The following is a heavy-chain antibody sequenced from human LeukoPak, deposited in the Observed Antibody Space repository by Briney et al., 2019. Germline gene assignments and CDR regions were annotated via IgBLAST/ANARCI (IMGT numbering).Heavy chain of an antibody. CDR3: ARQEGIAAARGYMDV. CDR2: FYYSGST. Sequence: SETLSLTCTVSGGSISSYYWRGFAQPAGKGREWIGYFYYSGSTNYKPSLKSRVTISVDTSKNQFPLKLSSVTAADTAVYYCARQEGIAAARGYMDVWGKGTTVTGS. CDR1: GGSISSYY. D-gene: IGHD6-13*01. J-gene: IGHJ6*03. V-gene: IGHV4-59*08.